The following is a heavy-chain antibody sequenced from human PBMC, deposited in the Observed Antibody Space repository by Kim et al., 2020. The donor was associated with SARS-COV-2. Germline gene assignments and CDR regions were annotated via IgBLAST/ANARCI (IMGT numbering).Heavy chain of an antibody. V-gene: IGHV3-74*01. J-gene: IGHJ4*02. Sequence: ADSVKGRFTSSRDNAKNIMYLQMNSLRAEDTAVYYCARDLDNYGYSYFDYWGQGTPVTVSS. D-gene: IGHD5-18*01. CDR3: ARDLDNYGYSYFDY.